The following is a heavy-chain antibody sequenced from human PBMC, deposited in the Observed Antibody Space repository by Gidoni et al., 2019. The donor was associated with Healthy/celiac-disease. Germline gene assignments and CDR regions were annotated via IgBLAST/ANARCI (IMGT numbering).Heavy chain of an antibody. J-gene: IGHJ4*02. CDR3: ARGSLWELLGLLDY. D-gene: IGHD1-26*01. CDR1: GFTFMSYC. V-gene: IGHV3-7*01. CDR2: IKQDGSEK. Sequence: EVQLVESGGGLVQPGGSLRLSCAASGFTFMSYCMSWVRQAPGKGLEWVANIKQDGSEKYYVDSVKGRFTISRDNAKNSLYLQMNSLRGEDTAVYYCARGSLWELLGLLDYWGQGTLVTVSS.